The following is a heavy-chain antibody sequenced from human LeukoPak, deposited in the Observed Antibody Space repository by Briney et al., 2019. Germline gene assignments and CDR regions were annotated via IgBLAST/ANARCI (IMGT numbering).Heavy chain of an antibody. J-gene: IGHJ4*02. D-gene: IGHD3-22*01. V-gene: IGHV3-33*01. CDR1: GFTFSSYG. CDR2: IWYDGSNK. Sequence: TGGSLRLSCAASGFTFSSYGMHWVRQAPGKGLEWVAVIWYDGSNKYYADSVKGRFTISRDNAKNSLYLQMNSLRAEDTAVYYCARETYYYDSSGYYYRYYFDYWGQGTLVTVSS. CDR3: ARETYYYDSSGYYYRYYFDY.